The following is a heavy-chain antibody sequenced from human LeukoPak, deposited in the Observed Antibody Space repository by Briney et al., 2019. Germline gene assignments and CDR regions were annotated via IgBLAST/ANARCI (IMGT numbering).Heavy chain of an antibody. Sequence: GGSLRLSCAAAGFSFSSYWMSWVRQAPGKGLEWVANIKEDGSDKYYVHSVKGRFTISRDNSKNTLYLQMNSLRAEDTALYYCAKGNIAELPAAPYYWGQGTLVTVSS. CDR2: IKEDGSDK. CDR3: AKGNIAELPAAPYY. V-gene: IGHV3-7*05. CDR1: GFSFSSYW. D-gene: IGHD2-2*01. J-gene: IGHJ4*02.